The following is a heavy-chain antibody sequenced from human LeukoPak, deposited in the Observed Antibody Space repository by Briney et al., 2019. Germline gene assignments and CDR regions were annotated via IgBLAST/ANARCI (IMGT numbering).Heavy chain of an antibody. CDR2: ISGSGAGT. CDR1: GFTFSGYA. CDR3: AKMVREFYTISYYFDY. Sequence: GGSLRLSCAASGFTFSGYAMNWVRQAPGKGLEWVSGISGSGAGTCYADSVKGRFTISRDNSKNTLYLQMNSLRADDTAVYYCAKMVREFYTISYYFDYWGQGTLVTVSS. J-gene: IGHJ4*02. V-gene: IGHV3-23*01. D-gene: IGHD2-8*01.